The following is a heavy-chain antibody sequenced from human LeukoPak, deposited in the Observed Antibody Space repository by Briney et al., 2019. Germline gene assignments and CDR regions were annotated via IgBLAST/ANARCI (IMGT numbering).Heavy chain of an antibody. CDR2: IKQDGSEK. V-gene: IGHV3-7*01. D-gene: IGHD2-2*01. Sequence: GGSLRLSCAASGFTFSSYWMSWVRQAPGKGLEWVANIKQDGSEKYYVDSVKGRFTISRDNAKNSLYLQMNSLRAEDTAVYYCARDQYQLLGDYYYGMDVWGQGTTVTVSS. CDR3: ARDQYQLLGDYYYGMDV. CDR1: GFTFSSYW. J-gene: IGHJ6*02.